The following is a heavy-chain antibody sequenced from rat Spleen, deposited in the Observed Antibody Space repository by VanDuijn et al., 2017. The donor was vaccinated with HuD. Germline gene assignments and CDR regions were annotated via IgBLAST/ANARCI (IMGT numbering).Heavy chain of an antibody. Sequence: QVQLKESGPDLVQPSQTLSLTCTVAGFSLTSYNVHWVRQPPGKGLEWMGVLWNTGGTRYNSALKSRLSISKDTSKSQVFLKMNSLQTEDTATYYCARDERVGYWYFDFWGPGTMVTVSS. V-gene: IGHV2-41*01. D-gene: IGHD1-11*01. CDR3: ARDERVGYWYFDF. CDR2: LWNTGGT. CDR1: GFSLTSYN. J-gene: IGHJ1*01.